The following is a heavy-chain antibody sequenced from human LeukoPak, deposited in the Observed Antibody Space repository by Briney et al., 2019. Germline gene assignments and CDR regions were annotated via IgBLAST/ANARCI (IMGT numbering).Heavy chain of an antibody. V-gene: IGHV3-66*01. CDR2: IYSGGST. CDR3: ARDRGGAYDFWSGYYTGYFDY. D-gene: IGHD3-3*01. CDR1: GFTVSSNY. Sequence: GGSLRLSCAASGFTVSSNYMTWVRQAPGKGLEWVSGIYSGGSTYYADSVKGRFTISRDNAKNSLYLQMNSLRAEDTAVYYCARDRGGAYDFWSGYYTGYFDYWGQGTLVPVSS. J-gene: IGHJ4*02.